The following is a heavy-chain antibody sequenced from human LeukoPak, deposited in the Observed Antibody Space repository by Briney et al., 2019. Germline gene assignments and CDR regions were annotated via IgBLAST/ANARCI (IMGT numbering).Heavy chain of an antibody. D-gene: IGHD1-26*01. CDR1: GGSISSSSYY. CDR2: IYYSGST. CDR3: VSIVGAISYYYYYMDV. J-gene: IGHJ6*03. Sequence: PSETLSLTCTVSGGSISSSSYYWGWIRQPPGKGLEWIGTIYYSGSTYYNPSLKSRVTISVDTSKNQFSLKLSSVTAADTAVYYCVSIVGAISYYYYYMDVWGKGTTVTVSS. V-gene: IGHV4-39*01.